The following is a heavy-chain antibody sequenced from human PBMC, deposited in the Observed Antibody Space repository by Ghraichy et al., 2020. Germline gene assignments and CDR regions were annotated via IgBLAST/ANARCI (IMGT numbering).Heavy chain of an antibody. Sequence: GSLRLSCAASGFTFSSYSMNWVRQAPGKGLEWVSSISSSSSYIYYADSVKGRFTISRDNAKNSLYLQMNSLRAEDTAVYYCASAASVSYHFDYWGQGTLVTVSS. V-gene: IGHV3-21*01. J-gene: IGHJ4*02. CDR1: GFTFSSYS. CDR2: ISSSSSYI. CDR3: ASAASVSYHFDY. D-gene: IGHD1-26*01.